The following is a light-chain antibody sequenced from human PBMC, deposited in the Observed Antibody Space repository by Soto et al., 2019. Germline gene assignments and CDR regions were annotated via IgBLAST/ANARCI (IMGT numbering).Light chain of an antibody. V-gene: IGKV1-33*01. CDR1: QDITNN. CDR2: DAS. J-gene: IGKJ4*01. Sequence: DIQMTQSPSSLSASVGDRVTVTCQASQDITNNLSWYQQKPGKAPKLLISDASNLEIGVPSRFSGRGSGTDFSLTINNLQPEDFATYFCQQYDDLPLTFGGGTKVEVK. CDR3: QQYDDLPLT.